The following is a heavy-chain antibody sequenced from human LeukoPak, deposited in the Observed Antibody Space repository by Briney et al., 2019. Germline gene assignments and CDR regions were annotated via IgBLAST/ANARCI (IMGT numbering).Heavy chain of an antibody. D-gene: IGHD3-10*02. CDR2: ISDDETYK. CDR1: GFTFNSYS. CDR3: TRGMLRQPPDY. J-gene: IGHJ4*02. Sequence: PGGSLRLSCAASGFTFNSYSMHWVRHAPGKGLEWVTAISDDETYKFYADSVKGRFTISRYNSKNTLYLQMNSLRVEDTGIYYCTRGMLRQPPDYWGQGMLVTVSS. V-gene: IGHV3-30-3*01.